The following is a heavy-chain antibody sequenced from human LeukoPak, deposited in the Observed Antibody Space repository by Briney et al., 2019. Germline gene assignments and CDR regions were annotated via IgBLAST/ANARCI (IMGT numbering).Heavy chain of an antibody. CDR2: IKSDGSST. V-gene: IGHV3-74*01. Sequence: PGGSLRLSCAASGFTFSDYYMSWIRQAPGKGLVWVSRIKSDGSSTSYADSVKGRFTISRDNAKNTPYLQMNSLRAEDTAVYYCARGYYYDSSGYNSMPFDYWGQGTLVTVSS. J-gene: IGHJ4*02. D-gene: IGHD3-22*01. CDR1: GFTFSDYY. CDR3: ARGYYYDSSGYNSMPFDY.